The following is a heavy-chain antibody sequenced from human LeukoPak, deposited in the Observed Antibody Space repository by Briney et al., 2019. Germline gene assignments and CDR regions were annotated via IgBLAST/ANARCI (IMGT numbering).Heavy chain of an antibody. CDR1: GFTFSSYA. J-gene: IGHJ4*02. V-gene: IGHV3-53*01. CDR3: ARATLDN. CDR2: IYSDGST. Sequence: GRSLRLSCAASGFTFSSYAMHWVRQAPGKGLEWVSVIYSDGSTKYADSVKARFTISRDNSKNTVYLQMNSLRVEDTALYYCARATLDNWGQGTLVTVSS.